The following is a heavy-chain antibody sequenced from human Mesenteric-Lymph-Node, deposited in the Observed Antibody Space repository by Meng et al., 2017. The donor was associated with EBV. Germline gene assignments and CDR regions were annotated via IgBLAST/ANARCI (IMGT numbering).Heavy chain of an antibody. CDR1: GGSISSNDW. V-gene: IGHV4-4*02. CDR2: IYHRGNT. D-gene: IGHD6-13*01. CDR3: ARRSWHFDS. Sequence: QVQLQESGPGLVKPSGTLSLTCAVSGGSISSNDWWSWVRQPPGKGLEWIGEIYHRGNTNYNPSLESRVTISVDMSKNQFSLKMSSVTAADTAVYFCARRSWHFDSWGQGTLVTVSA. J-gene: IGHJ4*02.